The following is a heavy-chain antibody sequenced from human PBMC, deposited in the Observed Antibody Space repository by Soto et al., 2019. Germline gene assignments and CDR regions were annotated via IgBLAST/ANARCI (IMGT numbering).Heavy chain of an antibody. CDR3: ARGKGRDGYNTPTESFDY. CDR2: IGTAGDT. CDR1: GFTFSSYD. V-gene: IGHV3-13*01. Sequence: PGGSLRLSCAASGFTFSSYDMHWVRQATGKGLEWVSAIGTAGDTYYPGSVKGRFTISRENAKNSLYLQMNSLRAGDTAVYYCARGKGRDGYNTPTESFDYWGQGTLVTVSS. D-gene: IGHD5-12*01. J-gene: IGHJ4*02.